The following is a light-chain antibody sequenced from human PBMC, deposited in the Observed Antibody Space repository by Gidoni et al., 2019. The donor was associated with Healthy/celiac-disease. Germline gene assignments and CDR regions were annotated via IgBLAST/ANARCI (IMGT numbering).Light chain of an antibody. Sequence: QSVLTQPPSASGTPGQRVTISCSGSSSNSGSNTVNWYQQLPGTAPQLLIYSNKQRPSVVPDRFSGSKSGTSASLAISGLQSEDEADYYCAAWDDSLNGWVFGGGTKLTVL. CDR2: SNK. V-gene: IGLV1-44*01. CDR1: SSNSGSNT. CDR3: AAWDDSLNGWV. J-gene: IGLJ3*02.